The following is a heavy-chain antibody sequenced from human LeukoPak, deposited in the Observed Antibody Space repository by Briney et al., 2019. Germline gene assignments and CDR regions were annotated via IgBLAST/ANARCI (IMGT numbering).Heavy chain of an antibody. J-gene: IGHJ6*01. D-gene: IGHD2-15*01. V-gene: IGHV3-21*01. Sequence: GGSLRLSCAASGFTFSIYTMNWVRQAPGKGLEGVSYISSSSSYIYYADSVKGRFTISRENAENSLSLQMNSLRAEDTAVYYCARGSEGYCSGGGCYYGMDVWGQGTTVTVSS. CDR2: ISSSSSYI. CDR1: GFTFSIYT. CDR3: ARGSEGYCSGGGCYYGMDV.